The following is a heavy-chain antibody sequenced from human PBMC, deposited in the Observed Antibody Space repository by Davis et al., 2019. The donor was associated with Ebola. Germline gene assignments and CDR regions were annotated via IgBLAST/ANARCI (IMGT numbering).Heavy chain of an antibody. CDR1: GGSISSSTYY. Sequence: SETLSPTCTLSGGSISSSTYYWGWIRQPPGKGLEWIGSIYYSGTTYYNPSLKSRVTISVDTSKNQFSLKLSSVTAADTAVYYCASFFGYYYYGMDVWGQGTTVTVSS. CDR3: ASFFGYYYYGMDV. CDR2: IYYSGTT. J-gene: IGHJ6*02. D-gene: IGHD3-10*01. V-gene: IGHV4-39*01.